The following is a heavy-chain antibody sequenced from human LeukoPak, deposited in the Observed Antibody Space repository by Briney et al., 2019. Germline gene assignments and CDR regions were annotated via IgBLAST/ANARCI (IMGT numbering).Heavy chain of an antibody. CDR2: IYHSEST. J-gene: IGHJ4*02. Sequence: SETLSLTCTVSGYSISSGYYWGWIRQPPGKGLEWIGSIYHSESTYYNPSLKSRVTVSVDTSKNQFSLKLSSVTAADTAVYYCASDDLTSGWSFDDWGQGTLVTVSS. CDR3: ASDDLTSGWSFDD. V-gene: IGHV4-38-2*02. D-gene: IGHD6-19*01. CDR1: GYSISSGYY.